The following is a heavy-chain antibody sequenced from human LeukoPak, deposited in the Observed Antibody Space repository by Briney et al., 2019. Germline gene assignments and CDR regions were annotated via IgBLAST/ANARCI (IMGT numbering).Heavy chain of an antibody. CDR3: ARENAIFGVVTNWFDP. D-gene: IGHD3-3*01. CDR2: ISSSSSAI. CDR1: GFTFSSYS. Sequence: PGGSLRLSCAASGFTFSSYSMNWVRQAPGKGLEWVSYISSSSSAIYYADSVKGRFTISRDNSKNTLYLQMNSLRAEDTAVYYCARENAIFGVVTNWFDPWGQGTLVTVSS. V-gene: IGHV3-48*01. J-gene: IGHJ5*02.